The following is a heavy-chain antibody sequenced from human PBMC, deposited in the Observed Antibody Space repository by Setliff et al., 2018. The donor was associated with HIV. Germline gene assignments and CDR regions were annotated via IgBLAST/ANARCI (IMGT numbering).Heavy chain of an antibody. Sequence: SVKVSCKASGYTSNTYAINWVRQAPGQGLEWMGQVITILDITSYAQKFQGRVTITADESTNTMYMELSSLRSDDTAVYYCARDQTGVAAAAFGGGSAWSDEGFDIWGQGTMVTVSS. CDR3: ARDQTGVAAAAFGGGSAWSDEGFDI. CDR2: VITILDIT. CDR1: GYTSNTYA. D-gene: IGHD6-13*01. J-gene: IGHJ3*02. V-gene: IGHV1-69*10.